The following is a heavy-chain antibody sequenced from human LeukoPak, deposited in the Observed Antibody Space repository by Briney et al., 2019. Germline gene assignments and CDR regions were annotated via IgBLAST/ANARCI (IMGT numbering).Heavy chain of an antibody. J-gene: IGHJ4*02. CDR3: AKDSRRNSGSYVFDY. CDR1: GFTFSSYG. D-gene: IGHD1-26*01. Sequence: GGSLRLSCAASGFTFSSYGMHWFRQAPGKVLEWVAFIRYDGSNKYYADSVKGRFTISRDNSKNTLYLQMNSLRAEDTAVYYCAKDSRRNSGSYVFDYWGQGTLVTVSS. V-gene: IGHV3-30*02. CDR2: IRYDGSNK.